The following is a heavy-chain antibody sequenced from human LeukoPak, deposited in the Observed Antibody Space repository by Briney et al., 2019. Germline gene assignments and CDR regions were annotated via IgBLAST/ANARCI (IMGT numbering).Heavy chain of an antibody. D-gene: IGHD6-6*01. J-gene: IGHJ4*02. Sequence: SETLSLTCTVSGGSISSYYWSWVRQPPGKGLEWIGEINHSGSTNYNPSLKSRVPISVDTSKNQFSLKLSSVTAADTAVYYCASQYSSSAYIDYWGQGTLVTVSS. CDR3: ASQYSSSAYIDY. V-gene: IGHV4-34*01. CDR1: GGSISSYY. CDR2: INHSGST.